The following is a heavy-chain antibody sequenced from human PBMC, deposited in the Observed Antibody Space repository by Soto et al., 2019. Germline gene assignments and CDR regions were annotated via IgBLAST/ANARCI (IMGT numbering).Heavy chain of an antibody. CDR1: GFTFSSYG. D-gene: IGHD6-6*01. CDR3: ARDRLASSSSRAFDI. J-gene: IGHJ3*02. CDR2: IWYDGSNK. V-gene: IGHV3-33*08. Sequence: GGSLRLSCAASGFTFSSYGMHWVRQAPGKGLEWVAVIWYDGSNKYYADSVKGRFTISRDNSKNTLYLQMNSLRAEDTSVYYCARDRLASSSSRAFDIWGQGTMVTVSS.